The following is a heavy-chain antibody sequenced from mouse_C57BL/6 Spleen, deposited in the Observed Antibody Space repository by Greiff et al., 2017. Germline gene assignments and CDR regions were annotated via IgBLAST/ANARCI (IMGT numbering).Heavy chain of an antibody. J-gene: IGHJ4*01. V-gene: IGHV1-39*01. D-gene: IGHD1-1*01. CDR1: GYSFTDYN. Sequence: VQLQQPGPALVKPGASVKISCKASGYSFTDYNMNWVKQSNGKSLEWIGVINPNYGTTSYNQKFKGKATLTVDQSSSTAYIKLNSLTSDDSAVYYCALLLRVYAMDYRGQGTSVTVSS. CDR3: ALLLRVYAMDY. CDR2: INPNYGTT.